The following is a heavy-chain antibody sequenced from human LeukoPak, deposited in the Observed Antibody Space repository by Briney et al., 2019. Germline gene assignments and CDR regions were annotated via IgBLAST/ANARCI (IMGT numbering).Heavy chain of an antibody. J-gene: IGHJ5*02. CDR2: ISSSSSYI. CDR1: GFTFSSCS. Sequence: GGSLRLSCAASGFTFSSCSMNWVRQAPGKGLEWVSPISSSSSYIYYADSVKGRFTISRDNAKNSLYLQMNSLRAEDTAVYYCAREYCGGDCFTWGQGTLVTVSS. CDR3: AREYCGGDCFT. V-gene: IGHV3-21*01. D-gene: IGHD2-21*02.